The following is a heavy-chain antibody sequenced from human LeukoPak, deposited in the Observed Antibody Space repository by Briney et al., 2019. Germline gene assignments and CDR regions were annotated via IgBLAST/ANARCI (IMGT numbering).Heavy chain of an antibody. J-gene: IGHJ5*02. CDR3: AKDVVTMIVVGGGFDP. CDR1: GFTFSSYG. CDR2: ISYDGSIK. V-gene: IGHV3-30*18. Sequence: PGGSLRLSCAASGFTFSSYGMHWVRQAPGKGLEWVAAISYDGSIKYYADSVKGRFTISRDNSKNTLYLQMNSLRAEDTAVYYCAKDVVTMIVVGGGFDPWGQGTLVTVSS. D-gene: IGHD3-22*01.